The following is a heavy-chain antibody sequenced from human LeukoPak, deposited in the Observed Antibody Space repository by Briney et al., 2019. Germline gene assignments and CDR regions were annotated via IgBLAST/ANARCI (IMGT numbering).Heavy chain of an antibody. J-gene: IGHJ4*02. D-gene: IGHD1-26*01. Sequence: ASVKVSCKASGYTFTNYGISWVRQAPGQGLEWMGWISAYNGNTNYAQKLQGRVTMTADTSTSTAYMELRSLTSDDTAVYYCARAVGAEFDYWGQGTLVTVSS. CDR2: ISAYNGNT. V-gene: IGHV1-18*01. CDR1: GYTFTNYG. CDR3: ARAVGAEFDY.